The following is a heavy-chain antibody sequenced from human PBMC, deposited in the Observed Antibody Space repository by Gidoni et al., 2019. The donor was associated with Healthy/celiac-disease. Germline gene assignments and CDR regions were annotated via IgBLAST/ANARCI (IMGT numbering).Heavy chain of an antibody. V-gene: IGHV3-23*01. D-gene: IGHD1-7*01. CDR3: AKDVATTPGDAFDI. J-gene: IGHJ3*02. Sequence: EVQLLESGGGLVQSGGSLRLSCAASGFTFSNYVMSWVRQAPGKGLEWVSAISGINRGTHYADFVKGRFTISRDNSKNTLYLQMNSLRAEDTAIFFCAKDVATTPGDAFDIWGQGTMVAVSS. CDR1: GFTFSNYV. CDR2: ISGINRGT.